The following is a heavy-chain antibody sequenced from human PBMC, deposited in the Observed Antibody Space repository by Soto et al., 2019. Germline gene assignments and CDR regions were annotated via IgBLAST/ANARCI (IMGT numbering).Heavy chain of an antibody. CDR1: GFTFSSYA. Sequence: PGGSLRLSCAASGFTFSSYAMSWVRQAPGKGLEWVSAISGSGGSTYYADSVKGRFTISRDNSKNTLYLQMNSLRAEDTAVYYCAKDLIRLGELSAKAELLQHWGQGTLVTVSS. J-gene: IGHJ1*01. V-gene: IGHV3-23*01. CDR3: AKDLIRLGELSAKAELLQH. CDR2: ISGSGGST. D-gene: IGHD3-16*02.